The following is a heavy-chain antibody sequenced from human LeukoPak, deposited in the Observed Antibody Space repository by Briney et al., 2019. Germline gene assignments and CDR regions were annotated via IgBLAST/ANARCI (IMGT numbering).Heavy chain of an antibody. Sequence: PGGSLRLSCAASGFTFSSYAMSRVRQAPGKGLEWVSAISGSGGSTYYADSVKGRFTISRDNSKNTLYLQMNSLRAEDTAVYYCAKDHDSSGYYFDYWGQGTLVTVSS. CDR3: AKDHDSSGYYFDY. V-gene: IGHV3-23*01. CDR1: GFTFSSYA. J-gene: IGHJ4*02. D-gene: IGHD3-22*01. CDR2: ISGSGGST.